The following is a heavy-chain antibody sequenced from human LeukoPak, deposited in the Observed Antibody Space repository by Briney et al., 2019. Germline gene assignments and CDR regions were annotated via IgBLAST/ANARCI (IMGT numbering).Heavy chain of an antibody. D-gene: IGHD3-3*01. CDR2: INPNNGGT. CDR3: ARGEWFAFDY. CDR1: GHTFTGYY. V-gene: IGHV1-2*02. Sequence: ASVKVSCKASGHTFTGYYMHWVRQAPGQGLEWMEWINPNNGGTNYAQKFQDRVTMTRDTSISTAYMELSRLKSDDTAVYYCARGEWFAFDYWGQGTLVTVSS. J-gene: IGHJ4*02.